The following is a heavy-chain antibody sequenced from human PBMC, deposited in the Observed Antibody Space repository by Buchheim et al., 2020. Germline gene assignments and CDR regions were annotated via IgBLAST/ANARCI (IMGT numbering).Heavy chain of an antibody. CDR1: GGSISSYY. V-gene: IGHV4-59*01. Sequence: QVQLQESGPGLVKPSETLSLTCTVSGGSISSYYWSWIRQPPGKGLEWIGYIYYSGSTNYNPSLKSRVTISVDTSKNKFSLKLSSVTAADTAVYYCARGNSSYYDFWSGYYIDYYYGMDVWGQGTT. CDR3: ARGNSSYYDFWSGYYIDYYYGMDV. CDR2: IYYSGST. D-gene: IGHD3-3*01. J-gene: IGHJ6*02.